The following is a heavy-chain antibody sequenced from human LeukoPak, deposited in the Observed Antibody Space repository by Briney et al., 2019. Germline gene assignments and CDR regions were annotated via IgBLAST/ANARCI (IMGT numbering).Heavy chain of an antibody. CDR3: AKSFWSGYYYYYGMDV. J-gene: IGHJ6*02. CDR1: GFTFSNYA. D-gene: IGHD3-3*01. CDR2: ISGTGGST. V-gene: IGHV3-23*01. Sequence: GGSLRLSCAASGFTFSNYAMSWVRQAPGKGLEWVAGISGTGGSTHYADSVKGRFTISRDNSKNTLYLQMNSLRAEDTAVYYRAKSFWSGYYYYYGMDVWGQGTTVTVSS.